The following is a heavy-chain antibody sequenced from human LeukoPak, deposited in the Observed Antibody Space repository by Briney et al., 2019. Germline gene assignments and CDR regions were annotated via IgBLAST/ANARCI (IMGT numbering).Heavy chain of an antibody. Sequence: PSETLSLTCTVSGGSISSYYWSWIRQPPGKGLEWIGYIYYSGSTNYNLSLKSRVTISVDTSKNQFSLKLSSVTAADTAVYYCARFIAAAVYYFDYWGQGTLVTVSS. V-gene: IGHV4-59*08. D-gene: IGHD6-13*01. CDR1: GGSISSYY. CDR3: ARFIAAAVYYFDY. J-gene: IGHJ4*02. CDR2: IYYSGST.